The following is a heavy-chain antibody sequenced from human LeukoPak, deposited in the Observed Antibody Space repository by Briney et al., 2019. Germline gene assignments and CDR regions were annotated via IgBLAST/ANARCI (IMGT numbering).Heavy chain of an antibody. V-gene: IGHV4-39*01. CDR3: ARALGYCSGGSCTRGYNWFDP. D-gene: IGHD2-15*01. CDR1: GDSVSSSNYY. CDR2: LYYDGRT. Sequence: SETLSLTCTVFGDSVSSSNYYWAWFRQPPGKGLAWIGSLYYDGRTYYSPSLESRVTVSVDTSKNQFALKLTSVTAADTAVYYCARALGYCSGGSCTRGYNWFDPWGQGTLVTVPS. J-gene: IGHJ5*02.